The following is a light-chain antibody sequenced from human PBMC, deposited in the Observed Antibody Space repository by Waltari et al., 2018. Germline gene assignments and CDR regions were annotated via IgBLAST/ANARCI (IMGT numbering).Light chain of an antibody. CDR3: LSYTSSITFV. J-gene: IGLJ2*01. Sequence: QPALTQPASVSGSPGQSITLPCTGTSNAAGHSKHVCWYPQPPGKAPKLLISEVTVRPSGVSDRFSGSKSGNTASLTISGLQAEDEADYYCLSYTSSITFVFGGGTKLSVL. V-gene: IGLV2-23*02. CDR2: EVT. CDR1: SNAAGHSKH.